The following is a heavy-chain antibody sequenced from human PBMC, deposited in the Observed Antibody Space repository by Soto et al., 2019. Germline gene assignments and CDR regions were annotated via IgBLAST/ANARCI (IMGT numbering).Heavy chain of an antibody. CDR2: SYYSWST. CDR3: ARDYVYSPYSSSLDP. Sequence: PSETLSLTCTVSGGSVSSGRYYWSWIRPPPGKGQESIGESYYSWSTNYNPSPKSRVTISVDTSKNQFSLKLSSVTAADTAVYYCARDYVYSPYSSSLDPGGQGTLVTVSS. J-gene: IGHJ5*02. CDR1: GGSVSSGRYY. D-gene: IGHD6-13*01. V-gene: IGHV4-61*01.